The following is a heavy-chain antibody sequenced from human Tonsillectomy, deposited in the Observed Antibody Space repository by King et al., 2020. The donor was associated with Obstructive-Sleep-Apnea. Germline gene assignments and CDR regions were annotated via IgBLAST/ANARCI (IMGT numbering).Heavy chain of an antibody. D-gene: IGHD2-15*01. CDR2: INTNTGNP. V-gene: IGHV7-4-1*02. J-gene: IGHJ4*02. CDR1: GYTFTSYA. Sequence: QLVQSGSELKKPGASVKVSCKASGYTFTSYAMNWVRQAPGQGLEWMGCINTNTGNPTYAQDFTRRVVFSLDTSVSTAYLQISGLKTEDTAVYYCARGYCGGASCSNFDYWGQGTLVTVSS. CDR3: ARGYCGGASCSNFDY.